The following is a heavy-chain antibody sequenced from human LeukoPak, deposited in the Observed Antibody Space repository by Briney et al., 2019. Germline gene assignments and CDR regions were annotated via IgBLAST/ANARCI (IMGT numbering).Heavy chain of an antibody. V-gene: IGHV3-7*01. D-gene: IGHD2-21*01. Sequence: GGSLRLSCAASGFTFSKTWMSWVRQAPGKGLEWVACIMEDGSVQKYVDSVRGRFTISRDNARNSLYLQVNSLRVEDTAVYYCAKDRVGGALEFWGQGTLATVSS. J-gene: IGHJ4*02. CDR2: IMEDGSVQ. CDR3: AKDRVGGALEF. CDR1: GFTFSKTW.